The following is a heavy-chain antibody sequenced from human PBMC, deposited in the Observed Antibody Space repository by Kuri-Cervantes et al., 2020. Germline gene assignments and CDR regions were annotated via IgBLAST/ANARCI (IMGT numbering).Heavy chain of an antibody. Sequence: SETLSLTCTVSGGSISSYYWSWIRQPPGKGLEWIGYIYYSGSTNYNPSLKSRVTISVDTSKNQFSLKLSSVTAADTVVYYCARADHYYYGMDVWGQGTTVTVSS. V-gene: IGHV4-59*01. CDR1: GGSISSYY. CDR3: ARADHYYYGMDV. J-gene: IGHJ6*02. CDR2: IYYSGST.